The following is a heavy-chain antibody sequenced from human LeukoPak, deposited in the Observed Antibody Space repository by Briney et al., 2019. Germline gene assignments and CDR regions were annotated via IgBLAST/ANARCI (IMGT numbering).Heavy chain of an antibody. V-gene: IGHV4-59*01. D-gene: IGHD3-16*01. Sequence: SETLSLTCTVSGASISSYYWSWIRQPPGKGLEWIGFIYYSGSTSHNPSLISRVTISVDTSKNQFSLKLSSVTAADTAVYYCARGGRNWFDPWGQGTLVTVSS. J-gene: IGHJ5*02. CDR2: IYYSGST. CDR1: GASISSYY. CDR3: ARGGRNWFDP.